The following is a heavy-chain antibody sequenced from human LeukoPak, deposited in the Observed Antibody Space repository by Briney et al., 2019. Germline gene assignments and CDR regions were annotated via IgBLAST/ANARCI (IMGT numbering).Heavy chain of an antibody. V-gene: IGHV3-23*01. D-gene: IGHD2-15*01. Sequence: GGSLRLSCAASGFTFSSYAMSWVRQAPGKGLEWVSAISGSGGSTYYADSVKGRFTISRDNSKNTLYLQMNSLRAEVTAVYYCAKVAGIVVVVAALNWFDPWGQGTLVTVSS. J-gene: IGHJ5*02. CDR2: ISGSGGST. CDR1: GFTFSSYA. CDR3: AKVAGIVVVVAALNWFDP.